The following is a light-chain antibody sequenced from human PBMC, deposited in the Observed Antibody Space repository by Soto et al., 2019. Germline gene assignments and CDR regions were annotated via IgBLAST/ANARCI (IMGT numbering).Light chain of an antibody. CDR3: QQYGSSL. J-gene: IGKJ5*01. CDR2: GAS. CDR1: QSVSSSY. V-gene: IGKV3-20*01. Sequence: EIVLTQSPGTLSLSPGERATLSCRASQSVSSSYLAWYQQKPGQAPRLLIYGASSRATGIPDRFSGSGSGTGFTLTISRLEPEDFAVYYCQQYGSSLFGQGTRLEIK.